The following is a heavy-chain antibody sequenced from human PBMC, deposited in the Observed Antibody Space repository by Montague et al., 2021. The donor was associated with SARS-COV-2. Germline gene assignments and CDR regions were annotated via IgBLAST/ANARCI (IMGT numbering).Heavy chain of an antibody. CDR1: GFTFSSYA. J-gene: IGHJ4*02. V-gene: IGHV3-30*04. Sequence: LRLSCAASGFTFSSYAMHWVRQAPGKGLEWVAVISYDGSNKYYADSVKGRFTISRDNSKNTLYLQMNSLRAEDTAVYYCARTYSGSYRGYFDYWGQGTLVTVSS. D-gene: IGHD1-26*01. CDR2: ISYDGSNK. CDR3: ARTYSGSYRGYFDY.